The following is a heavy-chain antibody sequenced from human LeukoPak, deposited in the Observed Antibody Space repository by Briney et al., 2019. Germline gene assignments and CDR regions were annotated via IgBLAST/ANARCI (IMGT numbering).Heavy chain of an antibody. CDR1: GYTFTGYY. Sequence: ASVKVSCKASGYTFTGYYMHWVRQAPGQGLEWMGWINPNSGGTNYAQKFQGRVTMTRDTPISTAYMELSRLRSDDTAVYYCAISQNYYDSSGYYFFDYWGQGTLVTVSS. CDR3: AISQNYYDSSGYYFFDY. CDR2: INPNSGGT. D-gene: IGHD3-22*01. J-gene: IGHJ4*02. V-gene: IGHV1-2*02.